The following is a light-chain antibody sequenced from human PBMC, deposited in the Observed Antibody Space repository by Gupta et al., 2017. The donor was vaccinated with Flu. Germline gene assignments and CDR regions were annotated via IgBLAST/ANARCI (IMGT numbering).Light chain of an antibody. CDR3: QQYDTDLWT. V-gene: IGKV1-5*03. J-gene: IGKJ1*01. CDR1: QSVRTW. CDR2: KTS. Sequence: PSPFTLSASVGERVRINCRASQSVRTWLAWYQQKPGKAPKLLISKTSILESGVPSRFTGSGSGTEFTLTISGLQPDDAATYFCQQYDTDLWTFGQGTKVEI.